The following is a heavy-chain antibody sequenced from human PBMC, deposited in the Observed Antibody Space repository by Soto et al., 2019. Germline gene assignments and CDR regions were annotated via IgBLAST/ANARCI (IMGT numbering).Heavy chain of an antibody. V-gene: IGHV4-59*08. J-gene: IGHJ4*02. D-gene: IGHD6-13*01. Sequence: SETLSLTCTVSGGSISNYYWSWVRQPPGKGLEWIGYIYYSGSTIYNPSLKSRVTISVDTSKNQFSLKLSSVTAADTAVYYCARQVSSVFDYWGQGTLLTVS. CDR3: ARQVSSVFDY. CDR1: GGSISNYY. CDR2: IYYSGST.